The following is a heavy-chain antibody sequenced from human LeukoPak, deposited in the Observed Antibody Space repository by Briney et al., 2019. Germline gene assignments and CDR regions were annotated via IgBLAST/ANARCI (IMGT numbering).Heavy chain of an antibody. CDR2: IIPIFGTA. J-gene: IGHJ5*02. V-gene: IGHV1-69*13. Sequence: SVKVSCKASGGTFSSYAISWVRQAPGQGLEWMGGIIPIFGTANNAQKFQGGVTITADESTSTAYMELSSLRSEDTAVYYCAREAYCSSTSCYDVVYNWFDPWGQGTLVTVSS. D-gene: IGHD2-2*01. CDR1: GGTFSSYA. CDR3: AREAYCSSTSCYDVVYNWFDP.